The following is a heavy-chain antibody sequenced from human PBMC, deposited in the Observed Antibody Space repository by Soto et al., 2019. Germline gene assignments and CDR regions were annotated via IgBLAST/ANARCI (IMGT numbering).Heavy chain of an antibody. D-gene: IGHD3-10*01. V-gene: IGHV1-69*13. CDR1: GGTFSSYA. Sequence: SVKVSCRASGGTFSSYAISWVRQAPGQGLEWMGGIIPILGTANYAQKFQGRVTITADESTSTAYMELSSLRSEDTAVYYCARAPMVRGGSTYGMAVWGQGTTVTVSS. J-gene: IGHJ6*02. CDR2: IIPILGTA. CDR3: ARAPMVRGGSTYGMAV.